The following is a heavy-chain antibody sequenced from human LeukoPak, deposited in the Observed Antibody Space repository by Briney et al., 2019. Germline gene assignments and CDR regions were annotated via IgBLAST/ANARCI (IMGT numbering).Heavy chain of an antibody. CDR3: ARSISSGWNVDAFDI. Sequence: PGGSLRLSCEASGFTFSYYWMSWVRQAPGKGLEWVANIKGDGSEKYYVDSVKGRFTISRDNAKNSLYLQMNSLRAEDTAVYYCARSISSGWNVDAFDIWGQGTMVTVSS. V-gene: IGHV3-7*01. J-gene: IGHJ3*02. CDR1: GFTFSYYW. CDR2: IKGDGSEK. D-gene: IGHD6-19*01.